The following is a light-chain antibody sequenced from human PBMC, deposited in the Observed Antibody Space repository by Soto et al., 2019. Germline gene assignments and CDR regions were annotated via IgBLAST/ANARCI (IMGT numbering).Light chain of an antibody. CDR2: EVS. Sequence: QSVLTQPASVSGSPGQSITISCTGTSSDTAGYNYVSWYQQHPGKAPKLMIYEVSNRPSGVSNRFSGSQSGNTASLTISGLQAEGEANYYCSSYTTSNTPLYVFGTGTKV. CDR1: SSDTAGYNY. V-gene: IGLV2-14*01. J-gene: IGLJ1*01. CDR3: SSYTTSNTPLYV.